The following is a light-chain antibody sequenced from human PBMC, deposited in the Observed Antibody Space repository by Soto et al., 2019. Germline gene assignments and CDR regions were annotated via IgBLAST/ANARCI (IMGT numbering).Light chain of an antibody. J-gene: IGKJ1*01. CDR1: RNISIY. CDR2: DAS. Sequence: EIVLTQSPATLSLSPGERATLSCRAGRNISIYLAWYQQKPGQAPRLLIYDASNRATGIPARFSGSGSGTDFTLTINSLAPEDFAIYYCHQRQSWPRTFGQGTKVDIK. CDR3: HQRQSWPRT. V-gene: IGKV3-11*01.